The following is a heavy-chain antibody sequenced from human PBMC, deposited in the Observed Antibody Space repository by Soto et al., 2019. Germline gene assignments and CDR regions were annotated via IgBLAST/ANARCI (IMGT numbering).Heavy chain of an antibody. CDR1: GFTFSDSW. Sequence: PGGSLRLSXAASGFTFSDSWMHWLRQGPGKGLEWVSRISPDGSATFYADSVKGRFTISRDNAKNTLYVQMNSLRAEDTAVYYCASMQYSSSPPLWGQGTLVTV. V-gene: IGHV3-74*01. CDR3: ASMQYSSSPPL. J-gene: IGHJ4*02. D-gene: IGHD6-6*01. CDR2: ISPDGSAT.